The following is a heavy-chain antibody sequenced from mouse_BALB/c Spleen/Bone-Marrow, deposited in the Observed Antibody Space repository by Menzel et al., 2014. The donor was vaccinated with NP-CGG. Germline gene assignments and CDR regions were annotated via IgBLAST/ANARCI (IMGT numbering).Heavy chain of an antibody. CDR2: IYPGNSDT. CDR3: TRYYYAYDAWFAY. V-gene: IGHV1-5*01. D-gene: IGHD1-2*01. CDR1: GHSFTSYW. J-gene: IGHJ3*01. Sequence: VHVKQSGTVLARPGASVKMSCKASGHSFTSYWMHWVKQRPGQGLEWIGAIYPGNSDTSYNQKSKGKAKLTAVTSASTAYMDLSSLTNEDSAVYYCTRYYYAYDAWFAYWGQGTLVTVSA.